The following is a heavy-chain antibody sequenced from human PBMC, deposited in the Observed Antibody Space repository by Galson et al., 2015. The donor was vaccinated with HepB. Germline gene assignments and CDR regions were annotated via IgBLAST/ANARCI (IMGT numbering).Heavy chain of an antibody. D-gene: IGHD3-3*01. Sequence: SVKVSCKASGFTFTSSAMQWVRQARGQRLEWIGWIVVGSGNTNYAQKFQERVTITRDMSTSTAYMELSSLRSEDTAVYYCAADHVTISERGYYYYYMDVWGKGTTVTVSS. J-gene: IGHJ6*03. CDR2: IVVGSGNT. CDR3: AADHVTISERGYYYYYMDV. V-gene: IGHV1-58*02. CDR1: GFTFTSSA.